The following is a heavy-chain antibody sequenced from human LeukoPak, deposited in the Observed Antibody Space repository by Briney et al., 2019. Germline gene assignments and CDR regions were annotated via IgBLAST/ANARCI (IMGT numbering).Heavy chain of an antibody. J-gene: IGHJ6*02. CDR3: ANGTIQLWFGELLCMDV. Sequence: GGSLRLSCAASGFTFSSYVMHWVRQAPGKGLEWVAVISYDGSNKYYADSVKGRFTISRDNSKNTLYLQMNSLRAEDTAVYYCANGTIQLWFGELLCMDVWGQGTTVTVSS. CDR1: GFTFSSYV. V-gene: IGHV3-30*18. CDR2: ISYDGSNK. D-gene: IGHD3-10*01.